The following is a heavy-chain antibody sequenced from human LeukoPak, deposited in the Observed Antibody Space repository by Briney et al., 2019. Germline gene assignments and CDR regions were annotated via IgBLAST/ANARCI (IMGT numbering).Heavy chain of an antibody. V-gene: IGHV4-31*03. Sequence: SGTPSLTCTVSGGSISSGGYYWSWIRQHPGKGLEWIGYIDYSGSTYYNPSLKSRVTILVDTSKNQFSLKLSSVTAADTAVYYCARGDRDLYFDYWGRGSLVTVSS. CDR2: IDYSGST. CDR1: GGSISSGGYY. D-gene: IGHD5-24*01. J-gene: IGHJ4*02. CDR3: ARGDRDLYFDY.